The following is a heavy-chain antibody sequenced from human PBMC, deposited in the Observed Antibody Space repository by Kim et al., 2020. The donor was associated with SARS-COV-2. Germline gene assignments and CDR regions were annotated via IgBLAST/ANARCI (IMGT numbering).Heavy chain of an antibody. D-gene: IGHD3-22*01. J-gene: IGHJ4*02. V-gene: IGHV3-7*01. CDR3: ATSIVVVISGYFDY. Sequence: GGSLRLSCAASGFTFSSYWMSWVRQAPGKGLEWVANIKQDGSEKYYVDSVKGRFTISRDNAKNSLYLQMNSLRAEDTAVYYCATSIVVVISGYFDYWGQGTLVTVSS. CDR2: IKQDGSEK. CDR1: GFTFSSYW.